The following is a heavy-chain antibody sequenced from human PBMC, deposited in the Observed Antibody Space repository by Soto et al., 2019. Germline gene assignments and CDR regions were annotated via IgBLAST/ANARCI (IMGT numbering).Heavy chain of an antibody. CDR3: AKDRIAAAAHVGKYFQH. V-gene: IGHV3-30*18. CDR2: ISYDGSNK. CDR1: GFTFSSYG. D-gene: IGHD6-13*01. J-gene: IGHJ1*01. Sequence: QVQLVESGGGVVQPGRSLRLSCAASGFTFSSYGMHWVRQAPGKGLEWVAVISYDGSNKYYADSVKGRFTISRENSKNTLCLQMNSLRADDTAVYYCAKDRIAAAAHVGKYFQHWGQGTLVTVSS.